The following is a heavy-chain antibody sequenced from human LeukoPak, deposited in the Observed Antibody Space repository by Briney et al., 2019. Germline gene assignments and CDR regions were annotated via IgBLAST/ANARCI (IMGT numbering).Heavy chain of an antibody. CDR3: ARASSPGYYFDF. Sequence: SETLSLTCSVSGGSISSGGYYWTWIRQRPGKGLEWIGYIYYSGSTYYNPSLKSRVIISLDTSKNQFSLKLSSVTAADSAVYYCARASSPGYYFDFWGQGTLVTVTS. CDR2: IYYSGST. D-gene: IGHD2-2*01. J-gene: IGHJ4*02. V-gene: IGHV4-31*03. CDR1: GGSISSGGYY.